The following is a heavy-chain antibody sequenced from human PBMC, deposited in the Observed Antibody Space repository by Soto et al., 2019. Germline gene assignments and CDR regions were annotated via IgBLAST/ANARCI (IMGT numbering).Heavy chain of an antibody. CDR1: GGSISTYY. D-gene: IGHD3-3*01. V-gene: IGHV4-34*01. CDR3: ARVMAYYDFWSGNSYYYYMDV. Sequence: SETLSLTCTVTGGSISTYYWSWIRQPPGKGLEWIGEINHSGSTNYNPSLKSRVTISVDTSKNQFSLKLSSVTAADTAVYYCARVMAYYDFWSGNSYYYYMDVWGKGTTVTVSS. CDR2: INHSGST. J-gene: IGHJ6*03.